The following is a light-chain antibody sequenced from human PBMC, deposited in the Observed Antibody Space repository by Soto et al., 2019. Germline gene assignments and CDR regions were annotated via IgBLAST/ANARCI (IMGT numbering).Light chain of an antibody. Sequence: EIVMTQSPLYLPVTPGEPASISCRSSQSLLHKNGNNYFNWYLQKPGQSPQHLIYLGSKRASGVPARFSGRGSGTDFTLRISRVEAEDVGVYYCMQAIQIPWTFGQGTRVEAK. CDR3: MQAIQIPWT. CDR2: LGS. CDR1: QSLLHKNGNNY. V-gene: IGKV2-28*01. J-gene: IGKJ1*01.